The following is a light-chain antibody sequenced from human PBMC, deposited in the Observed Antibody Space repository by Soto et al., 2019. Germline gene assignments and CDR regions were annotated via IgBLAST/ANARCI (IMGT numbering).Light chain of an antibody. CDR2: AVT. CDR1: SRDVGGYNN. J-gene: IGLJ1*01. CDR3: SSYTSSSDL. Sequence: QSALTQPDSVSGSPGQSITISCTGTSRDVGGYNNVSWYQQHPGKAPKLMIYAVTDRPSGVASRFSCSKSGNTAPLTISGLQAEDQAYYYCSSYTSSSDLFGTGTKLTVL. V-gene: IGLV2-14*01.